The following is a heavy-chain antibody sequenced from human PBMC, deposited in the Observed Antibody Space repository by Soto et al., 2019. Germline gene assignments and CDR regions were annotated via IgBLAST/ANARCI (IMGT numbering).Heavy chain of an antibody. CDR2: GSDGGST. D-gene: IGHD2-21*01. J-gene: IGHJ4*02. CDR1: GGSIDTYY. CDR3: ARCGDRYDFILGFPVTPPSEGYYFDY. Sequence: PSQTLSLTLTVSGGSIDTYYWSWIRQSPGQGLESIRYGSDGGSTNYNPSLKSRVTISVDTAKNQFSLKLSSVTAADTAVYYSARCGDRYDFILGFPVTPPSEGYYFDYSGQGTLVTVPS. V-gene: IGHV4-59*12.